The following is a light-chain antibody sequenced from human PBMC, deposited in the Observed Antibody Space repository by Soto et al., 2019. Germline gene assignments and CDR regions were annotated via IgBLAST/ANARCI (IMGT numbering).Light chain of an antibody. Sequence: DIVMTQSPDSLAVSLGERATINCKSSQSVLYSSDNKNYLAWYQQKPGQPPKLLIYWASTRDSGVPDRFSGSGSGADFTLTIRSLHAEDVAVYYCQQYYSTLTFGGGTKVEIK. V-gene: IGKV4-1*01. J-gene: IGKJ4*01. CDR1: QSVLYSSDNKNY. CDR2: WAS. CDR3: QQYYSTLT.